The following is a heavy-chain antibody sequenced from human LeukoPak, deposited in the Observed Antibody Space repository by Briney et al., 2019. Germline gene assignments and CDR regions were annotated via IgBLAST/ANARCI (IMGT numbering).Heavy chain of an antibody. Sequence: GGSLRLSCAASGFTFSSYGMHWVRQAPGKGLEWVAFIRYDGGNKYYADSVKGRFTISRNNAENSLYLQMNSLRAEDTALYYCAKIAMVRGVIITGDYFDYWGQGTLVTVSS. D-gene: IGHD3-10*01. J-gene: IGHJ4*02. CDR2: IRYDGGNK. CDR3: AKIAMVRGVIITGDYFDY. V-gene: IGHV3-30*02. CDR1: GFTFSSYG.